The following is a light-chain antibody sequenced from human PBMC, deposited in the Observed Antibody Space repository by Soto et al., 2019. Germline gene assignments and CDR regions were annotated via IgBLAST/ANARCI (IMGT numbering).Light chain of an antibody. CDR1: QGISSY. Sequence: AIRMTQSPSSLSASTGDRVTITCRASQGISSYLAWYQQKPGKDPKLLIYAASTLQSGVPSRFSGSGSGTDFTLTISCLQSEDLATYYCQQYYSYPLTFGGGTKVEIK. CDR2: AAS. J-gene: IGKJ4*01. CDR3: QQYYSYPLT. V-gene: IGKV1-8*01.